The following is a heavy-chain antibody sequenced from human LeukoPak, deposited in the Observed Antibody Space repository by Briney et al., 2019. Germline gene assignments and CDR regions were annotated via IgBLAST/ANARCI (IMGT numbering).Heavy chain of an antibody. CDR3: ARKSGWYAYYFDY. J-gene: IGHJ4*02. V-gene: IGHV4-34*01. CDR1: GASFSGYY. CDR2: INHSGST. Sequence: PSQTLSLTCAVHGASFSGYYWSWIRQPPGKGLEWIGEINHSGSTNSNPSLKSRVTISVDTPKNQFSLKLSSVTAADTAVYYCARKSGWYAYYFDYWGQGTLVTVSS. D-gene: IGHD6-19*01.